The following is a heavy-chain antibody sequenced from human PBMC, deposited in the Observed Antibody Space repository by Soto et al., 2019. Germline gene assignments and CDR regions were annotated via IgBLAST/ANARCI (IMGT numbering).Heavy chain of an antibody. CDR2: ISAYNGNT. Sequence: ASVKVSCKASGYTFTSYGISWVRQAPGQGLEWMGWISAYNGNTNYAQKLQGRVTMTTDTSTSTAYMELRSLRSDDTAVYYCARSPYEHSSGWPFDYWGQGTLVTVSS. V-gene: IGHV1-18*01. CDR3: ARSPYEHSSGWPFDY. CDR1: GYTFTSYG. D-gene: IGHD6-19*01. J-gene: IGHJ4*02.